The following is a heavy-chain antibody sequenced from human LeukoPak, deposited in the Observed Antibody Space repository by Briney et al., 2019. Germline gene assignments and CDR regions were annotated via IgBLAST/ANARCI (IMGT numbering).Heavy chain of an antibody. J-gene: IGHJ6*04. V-gene: IGHV3-48*04. CDR1: GFTFSSYG. CDR2: ISSSGSTI. D-gene: IGHD2-15*01. Sequence: AGGSLRLSCAASGFTFSSYGMHWVRQAPGKGLEWVSYISSSGSTIYYADSVKGRFTISRDNAKNSLHLQMNSLRAEDTAVYYCAREGFAVVVVAALDVWGKGTTVTISS. CDR3: AREGFAVVVVAALDV.